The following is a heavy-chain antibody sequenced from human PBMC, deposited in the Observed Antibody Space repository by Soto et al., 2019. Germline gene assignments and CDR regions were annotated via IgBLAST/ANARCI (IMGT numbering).Heavy chain of an antibody. Sequence: GGSLRLSCAASGFTFSDYYMSWIRQAPGKGLEWVSYISSSGSTIYYADSVKGRFTISRDNAKNSLYLQMNSLRAEDTAVYYCEREKKQDLLWFGEGEDYYYGMDVWGQGTTVTVSS. D-gene: IGHD3-10*01. CDR2: ISSSGSTI. J-gene: IGHJ6*02. V-gene: IGHV3-11*01. CDR1: GFTFSDYY. CDR3: EREKKQDLLWFGEGEDYYYGMDV.